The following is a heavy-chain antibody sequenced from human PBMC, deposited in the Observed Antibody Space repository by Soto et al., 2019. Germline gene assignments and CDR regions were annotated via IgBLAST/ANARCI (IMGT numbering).Heavy chain of an antibody. J-gene: IGHJ4*02. CDR1: GGSFSGYY. CDR2: INHSGST. Sequence: PSETLSLTCAVYGGSFSGYYWSWIRQPPGKGLEWIGEINHSGSTNYNPSLKSRVTISVDTSKNQFSLKLSSVTAADTAVYYCARGGYDYVWGSYRPPINFDYWGQGTLVTVSS. V-gene: IGHV4-34*01. CDR3: ARGGYDYVWGSYRPPINFDY. D-gene: IGHD3-16*02.